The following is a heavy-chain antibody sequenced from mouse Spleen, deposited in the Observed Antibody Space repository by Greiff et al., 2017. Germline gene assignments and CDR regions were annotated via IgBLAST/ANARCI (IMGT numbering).Heavy chain of an antibody. CDR3: ARYIHYYGTSWFAY. CDR2: ISYSGST. J-gene: IGHJ3*01. V-gene: IGHV3-8*02. Sequence: EVQLVESGPSLVKPSQTLSLTCSVTGDSITSGYWNWIRKFPGNKLEYMGYISYSGSTYYNPSLKSRISITRDTSKNQYYLQLNSVTTEDTATYYCARYIHYYGTSWFAYWGQGTLVTVSA. CDR1: GDSITSGY. D-gene: IGHD1-1*01.